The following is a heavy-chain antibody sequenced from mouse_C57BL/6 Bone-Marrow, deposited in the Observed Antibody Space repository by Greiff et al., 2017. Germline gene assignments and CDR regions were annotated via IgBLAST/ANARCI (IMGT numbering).Heavy chain of an antibody. CDR1: GFSLTSSA. CDR3: ARKKGNLAGAMDY. V-gene: IGHV2-9-1*01. CDR2: IWTGGGP. Sequence: VKLVESGPGLVAPSQSLSITCTVSGFSLTSSAISWVRQPPGKGLAWLGVIWTGGGPNYNSALKSRLSISKDNSKSQVFLKMNSLQTDDTARYYCARKKGNLAGAMDYWGQGTSVTVSS. D-gene: IGHD4-1*01. J-gene: IGHJ4*01.